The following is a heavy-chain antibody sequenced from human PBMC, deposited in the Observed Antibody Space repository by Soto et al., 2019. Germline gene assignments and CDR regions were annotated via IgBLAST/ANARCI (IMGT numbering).Heavy chain of an antibody. J-gene: IGHJ4*02. CDR1: GGSISSYY. CDR3: ARYLANLEEAGFDY. D-gene: IGHD3-3*01. V-gene: IGHV4-59*08. Sequence: PSETLSLTCTVSGGSISSYYWSWIRQPPVKGLEWIGYIYYSGSTNYNPSLKSRVTISVDTSKNQFSLKLSSVTAADTAVYYCARYLANLEEAGFDYWGQGTLVTVSS. CDR2: IYYSGST.